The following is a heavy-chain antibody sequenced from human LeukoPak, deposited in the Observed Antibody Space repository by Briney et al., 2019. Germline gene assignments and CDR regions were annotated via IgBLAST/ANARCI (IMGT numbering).Heavy chain of an antibody. D-gene: IGHD1-26*01. CDR2: IYPGASDT. CDR1: GYSFSTYW. CDR3: ARQIVGATTCYFDY. J-gene: IGHJ4*02. V-gene: IGHV5-51*01. Sequence: GESLKISCKGSGYSFSTYWIGWVRQMPGKGLEWMGIIYPGASDTRYSPSFQGQVTISADKSISTAYLQWSSLKASDTAMYYCARQIVGATTCYFDYWGQGTLVTVSS.